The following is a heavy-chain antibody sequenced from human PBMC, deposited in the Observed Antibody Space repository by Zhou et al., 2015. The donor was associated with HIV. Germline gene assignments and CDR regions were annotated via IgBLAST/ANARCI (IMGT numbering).Heavy chain of an antibody. CDR2: IIPIFGTA. CDR1: GGTFSSYA. V-gene: IGHV1-69*01. D-gene: IGHD1-26*01. J-gene: IGHJ4*02. CDR3: ARDPGVGVVETTY. Sequence: QVQLVQSGAEVKKPGSSVNVSCKASGGTFSSYAISWVRQAPGQGLEWMGGIIPIFGTANYAQKFQDRVTLTADESATTAYMELSNLKSDDTAVYYCARDPGVGVVETTYWGQGTLVTVSS.